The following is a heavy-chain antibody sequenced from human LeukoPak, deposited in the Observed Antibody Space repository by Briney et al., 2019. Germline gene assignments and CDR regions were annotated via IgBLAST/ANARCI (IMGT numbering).Heavy chain of an antibody. Sequence: SETLSLTCTDSGGSIRGSSYYWGWIRQPPGKGLEWIGSISYSGSTYYNPSLKSRVTISVDTSRNQFSLKLSSVTAADTAVYYCAAYDSSGHDAFDIWGQGTMVTVSS. CDR3: AAYDSSGHDAFDI. J-gene: IGHJ3*02. D-gene: IGHD3-22*01. CDR1: GGSIRGSSYY. V-gene: IGHV4-39*01. CDR2: ISYSGST.